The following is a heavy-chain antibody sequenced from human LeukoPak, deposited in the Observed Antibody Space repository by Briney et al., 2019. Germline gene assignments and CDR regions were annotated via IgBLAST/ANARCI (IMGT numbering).Heavy chain of an antibody. CDR2: IYYRGNT. J-gene: IGHJ4*02. CDR1: GGSISSYY. D-gene: IGHD4-23*01. CDR3: ARDYGGKFDY. Sequence: SETLSLTCTVSGGSISSYYWSWIRQPPGKGLEWIGYIYYRGNTNYNPSLKSRLTISVDTSKNQFSLKPSSVTAADTAVYYCARDYGGKFDYWGQGTLVTVSS. V-gene: IGHV4-59*01.